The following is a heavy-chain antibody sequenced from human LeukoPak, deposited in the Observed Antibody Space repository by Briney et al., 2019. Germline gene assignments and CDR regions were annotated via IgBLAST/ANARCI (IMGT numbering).Heavy chain of an antibody. CDR3: ARVSRYCSSTSWYFGYYYYYMDV. Sequence: SVKVSCKASGGTFSSYAISWVRQAPGQGLEWMGRIIPIVGTTNYAQKFQGRVTITTDESTSTAYMELSSLRSEDTAVYFCARVSRYCSSTSWYFGYYYYYMDVWGKGTTVTASS. J-gene: IGHJ6*03. D-gene: IGHD2-2*01. CDR2: IIPIVGTT. CDR1: GGTFSSYA. V-gene: IGHV1-69*05.